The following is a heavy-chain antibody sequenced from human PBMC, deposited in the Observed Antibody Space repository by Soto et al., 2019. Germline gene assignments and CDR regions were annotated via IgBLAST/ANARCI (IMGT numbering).Heavy chain of an antibody. Sequence: QVQLQESGPGLVKPSQTLSLTCTVSGGSISSGGYYWSWIRQHPGKGLEWIGYIYYSGSTYYNPSLKSRXXIXVVXSKNQFSLKLSSVTAADTAVYYCARDGDSLYGMDVWGQGTTVTVSS. CDR1: GGSISSGGYY. D-gene: IGHD3-10*01. CDR2: IYYSGST. J-gene: IGHJ6*02. V-gene: IGHV4-31*03. CDR3: ARDGDSLYGMDV.